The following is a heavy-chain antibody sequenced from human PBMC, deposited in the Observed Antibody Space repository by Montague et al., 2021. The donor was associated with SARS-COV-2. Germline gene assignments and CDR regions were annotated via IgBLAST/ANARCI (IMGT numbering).Heavy chain of an antibody. Sequence: SETLSLTCTVSSGSISPYYWCWIWLPPGTGLEWMGNIYYTGSTNYNSTLKSRRTISVDTSENKFSLKLTSVTPADTAVYYCARVGWELRVGDYYFDYWGQGPLVTVPS. CDR3: ARVGWELRVGDYYFDY. D-gene: IGHD1-26*01. CDR1: SGSISPYY. J-gene: IGHJ4*02. V-gene: IGHV4-59*01. CDR2: IYYTGST.